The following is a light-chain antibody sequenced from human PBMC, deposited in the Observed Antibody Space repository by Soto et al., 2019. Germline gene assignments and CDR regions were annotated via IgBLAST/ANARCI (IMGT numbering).Light chain of an antibody. V-gene: IGKV3-20*01. J-gene: IGKJ2*01. CDR2: GAS. Sequence: EIVLTQSPGTLSLSPGERATLSCRASQSVSSTYMAWYQQHPGRAPRLLIYGASSRATGIPDWFSGSGSGTDFTLTISRLEHADFAVYFCQQYGRSPPFTFGRGTKVEIK. CDR3: QQYGRSPPFT. CDR1: QSVSSTY.